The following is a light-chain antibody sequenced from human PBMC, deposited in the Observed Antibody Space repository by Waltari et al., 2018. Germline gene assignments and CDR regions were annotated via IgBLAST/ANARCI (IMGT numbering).Light chain of an antibody. CDR2: AVV. V-gene: IGLV2-23*02. CDR1: SSAVGNYKR. Sequence: QSALTQPASVSGSPGQSITISCTGTSSAVGNYKRVSWYQQHPGKAPKLMIYAVVKRPSGVSGRFSGSKSGDMASLTISGLQPEDEAEYFCSSYAGSSKGVFGGGTKVTVL. J-gene: IGLJ2*01. CDR3: SSYAGSSKGV.